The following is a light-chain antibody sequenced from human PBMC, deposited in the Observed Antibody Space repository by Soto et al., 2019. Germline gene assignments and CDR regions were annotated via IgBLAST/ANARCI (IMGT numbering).Light chain of an antibody. J-gene: IGLJ1*01. CDR2: EVS. CDR1: GSDVGGYNY. V-gene: IGLV2-14*01. CDR3: SSYTSSTTYV. Sequence: QSALTQPASVSGSPGQSITISCTGTGSDVGGYNYVSWYQQHPGKVPRLIIYEVSNRPAGISYRFSGSKSDNTASLTISGLQAEDEADYYCSSYTSSTTYVFGSGTKVTVL.